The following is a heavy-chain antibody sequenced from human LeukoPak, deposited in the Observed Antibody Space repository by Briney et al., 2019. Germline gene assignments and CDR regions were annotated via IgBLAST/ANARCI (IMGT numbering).Heavy chain of an antibody. J-gene: IGHJ4*02. CDR1: GGSFSGYY. Sequence: SETLSLTCAVYGGSFSGYYWSWIRQPPGKGLEWIGEINHSGSTNYNPSLKSRVTISVDTSKNQFSLKLSSVTAADTAVYYCARHPVLRYFDWLLAPFVFDYWGQGTLVTVSS. D-gene: IGHD3-9*01. CDR3: ARHPVLRYFDWLLAPFVFDY. CDR2: INHSGST. V-gene: IGHV4-34*01.